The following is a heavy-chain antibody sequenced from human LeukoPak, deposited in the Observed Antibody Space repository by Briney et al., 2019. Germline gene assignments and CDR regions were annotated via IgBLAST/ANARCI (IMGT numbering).Heavy chain of an antibody. V-gene: IGHV1-69*13. D-gene: IGHD6-13*01. Sequence: GASVKVSCKASGGTFSSYAISWVRQAPGQGLEWMGGIIPIFGTANYAQKFQGRVTITADESTSTAYMELSSLRAEDTAVYYCASRIAAATLDYWGQGTLVTVSS. CDR3: ASRIAAATLDY. CDR1: GGTFSSYA. J-gene: IGHJ4*02. CDR2: IIPIFGTA.